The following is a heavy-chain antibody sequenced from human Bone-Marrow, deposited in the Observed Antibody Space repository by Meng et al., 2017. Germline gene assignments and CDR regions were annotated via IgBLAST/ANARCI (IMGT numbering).Heavy chain of an antibody. D-gene: IGHD3-3*01. J-gene: IGHJ5*02. CDR2: IRSKANSYAT. CDR3: TRWRDGVAA. CDR1: GFTFSGSA. Sequence: EVQRVVSGGGLDPPGVSLKLSCAASGFTFSGSAMHWVRQASGKGLEWVGRIRSKANSYATAYAASVKGRFTISRDDSKNTAYLQMNSLKTEDTAVYYCTRWRDGVAAWGQGTLVTVSS. V-gene: IGHV3-73*01.